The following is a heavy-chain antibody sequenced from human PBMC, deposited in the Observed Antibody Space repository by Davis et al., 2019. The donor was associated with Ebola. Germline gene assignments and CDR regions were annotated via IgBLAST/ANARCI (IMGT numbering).Heavy chain of an antibody. Sequence: ASVTVSCKASGYTFTNYYMHWVRQAPGQGLEWMGMINPNDGRTIYAQKFQGRVTVTRDTSTTTVYMDLSSLRSEDTALYYCTTPGGQDSGYDVFDIWGQGTMDTVSS. J-gene: IGHJ3*02. D-gene: IGHD5-12*01. V-gene: IGHV1-46*03. CDR1: GYTFTNYY. CDR2: INPNDGRT. CDR3: TTPGGQDSGYDVFDI.